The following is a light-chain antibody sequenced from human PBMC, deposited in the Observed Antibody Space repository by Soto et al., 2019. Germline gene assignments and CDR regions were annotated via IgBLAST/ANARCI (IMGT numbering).Light chain of an antibody. V-gene: IGKV3-15*01. CDR2: VAS. CDR3: QQYDNWTQT. Sequence: EVVMTQSPATLSVSPGERATLSCRASQSVGSNLAWYQQKPGQAPRLLFYVASTRATGIPARFSGSGSGTKFTLTISSLQSEDFAVYYCQQYDNWTQTFGQGTKVDIK. CDR1: QSVGSN. J-gene: IGKJ1*01.